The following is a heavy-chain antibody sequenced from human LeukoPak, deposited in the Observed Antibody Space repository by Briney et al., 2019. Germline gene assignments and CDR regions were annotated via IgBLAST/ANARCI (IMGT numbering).Heavy chain of an antibody. J-gene: IGHJ4*02. CDR1: GFTFSSYW. V-gene: IGHV3-74*01. D-gene: IGHD3-10*01. Sequence: GGSLRLSCAASGFTFSSYWMHWVRQAPGKGLVWVSRINSDGSRTNYADSVKGRFTITRDNVKNSLYLHMNSLRVEDTGVYYCARDLGDWYSSGFDDWGQGSLVIVSS. CDR3: ARDLGDWYSSGFDD. CDR2: INSDGSRT.